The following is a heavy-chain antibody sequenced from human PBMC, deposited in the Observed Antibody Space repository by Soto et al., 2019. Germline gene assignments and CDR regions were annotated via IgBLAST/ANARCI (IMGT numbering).Heavy chain of an antibody. CDR1: GCSISSYY. Sequence: SETLSLTCTVSGCSISSYYWSWIRQPPGKGLEWIGYIYYSGSTNYNPSLKSRVTISVDTSKNQFSLKLSSVTAADTAVYYCARRGKGQDYYYYYMDVWGKGTTFTVSS. J-gene: IGHJ6*03. CDR2: IYYSGST. CDR3: ARRGKGQDYYYYYMDV. D-gene: IGHD3-10*01. V-gene: IGHV4-59*08.